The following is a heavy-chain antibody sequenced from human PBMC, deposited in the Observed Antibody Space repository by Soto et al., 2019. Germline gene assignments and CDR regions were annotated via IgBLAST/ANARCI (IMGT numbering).Heavy chain of an antibody. CDR3: ARRIPGYRHYMDV. CDR1: GESFSGFF. V-gene: IGHV4-34*01. D-gene: IGHD3-16*02. J-gene: IGHJ6*03. CDR2: MNRGGSS. Sequence: QVQLHQWGAGLLKPSETLSITCSVYGESFSGFFWTWVRLPPGQGLEWIGEMNRGGSSNYNPSLKSRVTISVDASKNQFSLTLTSVTAADTGVYFCARRIPGYRHYMDVWGKGTTVTVSS.